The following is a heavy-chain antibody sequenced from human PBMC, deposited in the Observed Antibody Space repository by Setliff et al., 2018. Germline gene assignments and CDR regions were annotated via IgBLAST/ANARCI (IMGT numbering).Heavy chain of an antibody. CDR1: GYTFTSYY. V-gene: IGHV1-46*01. Sequence: ASVKVSCKASGYTFTSYYMHWVRQAPGQGLEWMGIINPSGGSTSYAQKFQGRVTMTRDTSTSTVYMELSSLRSEDTAVYYCARSKYYYVSSGYYREDAFDIWGQGTMVTVSS. D-gene: IGHD3-22*01. J-gene: IGHJ3*02. CDR2: INPSGGST. CDR3: ARSKYYYVSSGYYREDAFDI.